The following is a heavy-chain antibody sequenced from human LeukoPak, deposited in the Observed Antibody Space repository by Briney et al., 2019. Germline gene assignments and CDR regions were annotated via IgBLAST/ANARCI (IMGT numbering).Heavy chain of an antibody. J-gene: IGHJ6*02. CDR3: ARSLSSSEYYYYGMDV. D-gene: IGHD6-6*01. CDR2: ISAYNGNT. Sequence: ASVKVSCKASGYTFTSYGISWVRQAPGQGLEWMGWISAYNGNTNYAQKLQSRVTMTTDTSTSTAYMELSSLRSEDTAVYYCARSLSSSEYYYYGMDVWGQGTTVTVSS. CDR1: GYTFTSYG. V-gene: IGHV1-18*01.